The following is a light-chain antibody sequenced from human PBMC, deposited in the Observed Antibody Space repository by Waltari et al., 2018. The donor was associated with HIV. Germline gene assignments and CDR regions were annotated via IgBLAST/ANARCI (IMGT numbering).Light chain of an antibody. V-gene: IGKV1-6*01. Sequence: MTQSPSSLSASVGDRVTISCRASQDIRNDLGWYQQKPGKAPELLIYAASTLQSGVPSRFSGSGSGTDFTLIISSLQPEDFATYYCLQDYNYPWTFGQGTKVDIK. CDR3: LQDYNYPWT. CDR1: QDIRND. J-gene: IGKJ1*01. CDR2: AAS.